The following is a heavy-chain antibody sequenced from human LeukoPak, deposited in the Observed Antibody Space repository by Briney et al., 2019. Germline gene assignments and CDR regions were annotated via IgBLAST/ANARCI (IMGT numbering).Heavy chain of an antibody. V-gene: IGHV1-2*02. Sequence: ALVKVSCKASGYTFTGYYMHWARQAPGQGLEWMGWINPNSGGTNYAQKFQGRVTMTRDTSITTAYMDLSSLRSDDTAVYYCARDISLRSIVYYYYYMDLWGKGTTVTVSS. CDR2: INPNSGGT. J-gene: IGHJ6*03. CDR1: GYTFTGYY. D-gene: IGHD4-17*01. CDR3: ARDISLRSIVYYYYYMDL.